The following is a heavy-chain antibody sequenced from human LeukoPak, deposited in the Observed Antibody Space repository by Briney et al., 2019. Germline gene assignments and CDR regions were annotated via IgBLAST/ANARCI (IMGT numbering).Heavy chain of an antibody. CDR2: VNSDGSST. D-gene: IGHD1-26*01. J-gene: IGHJ3*02. Sequence: PGRSLRLSCAASGFTFSSYGMHWVRRAPGKGLVWVSRVNSDGSSTRYADSVQGRFTISRDNAKNTLYLQMNSLRAGDTAVYYCARGGSPPEALGDAFDIWGQGTMVTVSS. CDR3: ARGGSPPEALGDAFDI. V-gene: IGHV3-74*01. CDR1: GFTFSSYG.